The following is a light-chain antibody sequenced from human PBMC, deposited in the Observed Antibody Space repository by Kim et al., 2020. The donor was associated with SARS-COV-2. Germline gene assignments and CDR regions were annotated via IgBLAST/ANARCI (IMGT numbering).Light chain of an antibody. J-gene: IGLJ3*02. CDR1: NMGSKS. V-gene: IGLV3-21*04. Sequence: APGKTARITCGGNNMGSKSVHWYQQKPGQAPVLVIYYDSDRPSGIPERFSGSNSGNTATLTISMVEAGDEADYYCQVWDSSSDHRVFGGGTQLTVL. CDR2: YDS. CDR3: QVWDSSSDHRV.